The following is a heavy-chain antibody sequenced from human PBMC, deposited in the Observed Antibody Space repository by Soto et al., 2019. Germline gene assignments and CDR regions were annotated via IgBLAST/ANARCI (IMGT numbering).Heavy chain of an antibody. V-gene: IGHV3-48*02. CDR2: ISSSSSTI. CDR1: GFTFSMYW. CDR3: ARDSTVTTLGSFAYGMDV. J-gene: IGHJ6*02. D-gene: IGHD4-17*01. Sequence: GGSLRLSCAASGFTFSMYWMHWVRQVPGKGLEWVSYISSSSSTIYYADSVKGRFTISRDNAKNSLYLQMNSLRDEDTAVYYCARDSTVTTLGSFAYGMDVWGQGTTVTVSS.